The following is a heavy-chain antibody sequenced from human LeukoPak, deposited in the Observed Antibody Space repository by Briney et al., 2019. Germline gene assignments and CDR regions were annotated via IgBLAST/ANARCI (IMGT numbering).Heavy chain of an antibody. V-gene: IGHV3-53*04. CDR2: IYSGGST. CDR3: ARVEMATIFDY. CDR1: GFTLSSNY. D-gene: IGHD5-24*01. Sequence: GGSLRLSCAASGFTLSSNYMSWVRQAPGKGLEWVSVIYSGGSTYYADSVKGRFTISRHNSKNTLYLQMNSLRAEDTAVYYCARVEMATIFDYWGQGTLVTVSS. J-gene: IGHJ4*02.